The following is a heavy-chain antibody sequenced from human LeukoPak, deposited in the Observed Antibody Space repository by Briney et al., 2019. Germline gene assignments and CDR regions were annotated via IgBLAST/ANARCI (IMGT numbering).Heavy chain of an antibody. V-gene: IGHV3-48*02. J-gene: IGHJ3*02. CDR1: GFTFSSYS. D-gene: IGHD3-10*01. CDR3: ARDASDYYGSGDFDI. Sequence: GGPLRLSCAASGFTFSSYSMNWVRQAPGRGLEWVSYISSSSSTIYYADSVKGRFTISRDNAKNSLYLQMNSLRDEDTAVYYCARDASDYYGSGDFDIWGQGTMVTVSS. CDR2: ISSSSSTI.